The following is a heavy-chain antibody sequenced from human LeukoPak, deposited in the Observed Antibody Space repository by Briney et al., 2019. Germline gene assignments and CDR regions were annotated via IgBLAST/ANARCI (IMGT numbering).Heavy chain of an antibody. J-gene: IGHJ4*02. CDR1: GFTFSSYA. CDR2: VISSGGST. D-gene: IGHD5-18*01. CDR3: AKEGRKTGNTYGYEFDS. Sequence: GGYLRLSCADPGFTFSSYAMRWVRQAPGKGLEWVSAVISSGGSTNYADYVKGQFTLSRDNSKNTVYLHMNNLRAEDTAVYYCAKEGRKTGNTYGYEFDSWGQGTLVTVSS. V-gene: IGHV3-23*01.